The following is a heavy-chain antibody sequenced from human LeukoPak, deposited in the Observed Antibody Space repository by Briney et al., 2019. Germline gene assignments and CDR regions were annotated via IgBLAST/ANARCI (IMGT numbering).Heavy chain of an antibody. V-gene: IGHV3-48*03. J-gene: IGHJ6*04. D-gene: IGHD3-10*02. Sequence: PGGSLRLSCATSGFSFSRYEMNWVRQAPGKGLEWVAYIDSRSSTIYYADSVKGRFTISRDNAKNSLYLQMNSLRAEDTAVYYCAELGITMIGGVWGKGTTVTISS. CDR1: GFSFSRYE. CDR2: IDSRSSTI. CDR3: AELGITMIGGV.